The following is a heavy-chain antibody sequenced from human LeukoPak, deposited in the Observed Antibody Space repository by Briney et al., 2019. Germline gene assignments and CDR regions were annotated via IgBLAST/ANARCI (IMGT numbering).Heavy chain of an antibody. J-gene: IGHJ3*02. CDR1: GDSISRSTYY. Sequence: PSETLSLTCTVSGDSISRSTYYWAWIRQPPGKGLEWIGSVYYGRSPYFNPSLESRATISVDTSKNHFSLKMSSVTAADTAVYYCAKDDTFGGVIVMCAFDIWGQGAMVTVSS. CDR2: VYYGRSP. D-gene: IGHD3-16*02. CDR3: AKDDTFGGVIVMCAFDI. V-gene: IGHV4-39*02.